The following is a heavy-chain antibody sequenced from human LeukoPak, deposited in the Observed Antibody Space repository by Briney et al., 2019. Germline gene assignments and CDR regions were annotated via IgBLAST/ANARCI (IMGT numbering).Heavy chain of an antibody. D-gene: IGHD6-13*01. Sequence: GASVKVSCKASGYTFTSYGISWARQAPGQGLEWMGWISAYNGNTNYAQKLQGRVTMTTDTSTSTAYMELRSLRSDDTAVYYCARDVAAAGAYYFDYWGQGTLVTVSS. CDR2: ISAYNGNT. J-gene: IGHJ4*02. CDR3: ARDVAAAGAYYFDY. CDR1: GYTFTSYG. V-gene: IGHV1-18*01.